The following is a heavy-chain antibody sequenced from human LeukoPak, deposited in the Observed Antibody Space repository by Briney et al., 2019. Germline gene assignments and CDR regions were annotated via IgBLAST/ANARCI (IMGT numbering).Heavy chain of an antibody. Sequence: GGSLRLSCAASGFTFSSYGMHWVRQAPGKGLEWVAVISYDGSNKYYADSVKGRFTISRDNSKNTLYLQMNSLRAEDTAVYYCARDCSGGSCPYYYGMDVWGQGTTVTVSS. J-gene: IGHJ6*02. CDR3: ARDCSGGSCPYYYGMDV. CDR1: GFTFSSYG. D-gene: IGHD2-15*01. V-gene: IGHV3-30*03. CDR2: ISYDGSNK.